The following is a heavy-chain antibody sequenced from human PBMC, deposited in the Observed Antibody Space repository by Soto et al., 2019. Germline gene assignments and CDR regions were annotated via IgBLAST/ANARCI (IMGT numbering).Heavy chain of an antibody. Sequence: SVNVSCKASGGTFSSYAISWVRQAPGQGLEWMGGIIPIFGTANYAQKFQGRVTITADESTSTAYMELSSLRSEDTAVYYCGRGHSHILTGQPLYFDYWGQGTLVTVSS. D-gene: IGHD3-9*01. CDR2: IIPIFGTA. CDR3: GRGHSHILTGQPLYFDY. CDR1: GGTFSSYA. J-gene: IGHJ4*02. V-gene: IGHV1-69*13.